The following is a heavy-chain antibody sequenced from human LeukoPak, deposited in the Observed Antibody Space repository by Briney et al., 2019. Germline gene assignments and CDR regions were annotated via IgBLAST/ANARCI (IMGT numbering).Heavy chain of an antibody. Sequence: ASVKVSCKASGYTFTSYDINWVRQATGQGLEWMGWISAYNGNTNYAQKLQGRVTMTTDTSTSTAYMELRSLRSDDTAVYYCARDRSPYYYDSSGYLDYWGQGTLVTVSS. D-gene: IGHD3-22*01. V-gene: IGHV1-18*01. CDR2: ISAYNGNT. J-gene: IGHJ4*02. CDR1: GYTFTSYD. CDR3: ARDRSPYYYDSSGYLDY.